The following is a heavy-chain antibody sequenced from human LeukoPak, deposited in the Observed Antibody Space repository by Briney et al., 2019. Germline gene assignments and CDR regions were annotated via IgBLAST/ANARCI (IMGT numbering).Heavy chain of an antibody. J-gene: IGHJ4*02. CDR3: ARAFRSSSWYGY. V-gene: IGHV1-18*01. D-gene: IGHD6-13*01. Sequence: ASVKVSCKASGGTFSSYAISWVRQAPGQGLEWMGWISAYNGNTNYAQKLQGRVTMTTDTSTSTAYMELRSLRSDDTAVYYCARAFRSSSWYGYWGQGTLVTVSS. CDR2: ISAYNGNT. CDR1: GGTFSSYA.